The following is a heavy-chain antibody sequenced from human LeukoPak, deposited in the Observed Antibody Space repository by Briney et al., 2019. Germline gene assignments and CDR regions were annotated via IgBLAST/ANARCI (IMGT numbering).Heavy chain of an antibody. CDR1: GFTFSTYW. D-gene: IGHD5-18*01. J-gene: IGHJ2*01. CDR3: AKGLLDTAMGSYWYFDL. CDR2: IKQDGSEK. Sequence: GGSLRLSCAASGFTFSTYWMSWVRQAPGKGLEWVANIKQDGSEKYYVDSVKGRFTISRDNSRNTLYLQMNSLRAEDTAVYYCAKGLLDTAMGSYWYFDLWGRGTLVTVSS. V-gene: IGHV3-7*01.